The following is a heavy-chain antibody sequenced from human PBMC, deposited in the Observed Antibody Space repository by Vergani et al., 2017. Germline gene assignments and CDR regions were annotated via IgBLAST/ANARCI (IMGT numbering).Heavy chain of an antibody. V-gene: IGHV3-23*01. CDR3: ARDLRGENWFDP. Sequence: EVQLLESGGGLVQPGGSLRLSCAASGFTFSSYAMSWVRQAPGKGLEWVSAISGSGGSTYYADSVKGRFTISRDNSKNTLYLQMNSLRSEDTAVYYCARDLRGENWFDPWGQGTLVTVSS. CDR2: ISGSGGST. CDR1: GFTFSSYA. J-gene: IGHJ5*02. D-gene: IGHD4-17*01.